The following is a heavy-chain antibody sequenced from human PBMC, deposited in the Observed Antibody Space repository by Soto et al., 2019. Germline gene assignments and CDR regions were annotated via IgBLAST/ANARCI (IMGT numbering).Heavy chain of an antibody. V-gene: IGHV1-69*08. CDR3: ARDCSGGSCPGGGY. CDR2: IIPILGIA. Sequence: QVQLGQSGAEGKKPGSWVKVSCKASGGTFSSYTISWVRQAPGQGLEWMGRIIPILGIANYAQKFQGRVTITADKSTSTAYMELSSLRSEDTAVYYCARDCSGGSCPGGGYWGQGTLVTVSS. J-gene: IGHJ4*02. D-gene: IGHD2-15*01. CDR1: GGTFSSYT.